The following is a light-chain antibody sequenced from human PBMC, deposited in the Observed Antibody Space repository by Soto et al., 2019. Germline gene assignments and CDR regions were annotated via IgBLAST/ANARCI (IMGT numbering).Light chain of an antibody. Sequence: QLVLTQSPSASASLGASVKLTCTLSSGHSSYAIAWHQQQPEKGPWYLMKLNSDGSHSKGDGIPDRFSGSSSGAERYLTISSLQSEDEADYYCQTWGTGPKVFGGGTKLTVL. CDR2: LNSDGSH. J-gene: IGLJ2*01. V-gene: IGLV4-69*01. CDR3: QTWGTGPKV. CDR1: SGHSSYA.